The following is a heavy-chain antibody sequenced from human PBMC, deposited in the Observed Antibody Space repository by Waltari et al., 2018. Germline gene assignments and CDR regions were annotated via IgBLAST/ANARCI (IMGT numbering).Heavy chain of an antibody. CDR3: ARHRSVTTPFDY. CDR2: IYYTGST. D-gene: IGHD4-17*01. V-gene: IGHV4-39*01. Sequence: QPQLQGSGPGLVKPSETLSLTCTVSGGSRSSSYYYWGWIRQPPGKGLEWIGSIYYTGSTYYNPSLKSRVTISVDTSKNQFSLKLSSVTAADTAVYYCARHRSVTTPFDYWGQGTLVTVSS. J-gene: IGHJ4*02. CDR1: GGSRSSSYYY.